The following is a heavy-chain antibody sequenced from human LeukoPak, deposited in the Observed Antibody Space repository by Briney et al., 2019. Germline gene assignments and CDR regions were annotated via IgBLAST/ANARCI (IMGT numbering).Heavy chain of an antibody. V-gene: IGHV1-69*13. Sequence: SVKVSCKASGGTFSSYAIGWVRQAPGQGLEWMGGIIPIFGTANYAQKFQGRVTITADESTSTAYMELSSLRSEDTAVYYCARFHIVVVPAAREPYYYMDVWGKGTTVTVSS. CDR2: IIPIFGTA. CDR3: ARFHIVVVPAAREPYYYMDV. D-gene: IGHD2-2*01. CDR1: GGTFSSYA. J-gene: IGHJ6*03.